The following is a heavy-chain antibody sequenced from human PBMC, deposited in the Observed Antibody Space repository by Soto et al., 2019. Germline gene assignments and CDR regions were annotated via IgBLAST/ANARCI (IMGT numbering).Heavy chain of an antibody. J-gene: IGHJ4*02. CDR1: GYTFTGHW. CDR3: TRHTGYDSSLDY. Sequence: GESLKISCQGSGYTFTGHWISWVRQMPGKGLEWMGRVDPSDSYTDYSPTVQGHVTMSADKSINTAYLQWSSLQASDTAVYYCTRHTGYDSSLDYWGQGTLVTVSS. V-gene: IGHV5-10-1*01. CDR2: VDPSDSYT. D-gene: IGHD5-12*01.